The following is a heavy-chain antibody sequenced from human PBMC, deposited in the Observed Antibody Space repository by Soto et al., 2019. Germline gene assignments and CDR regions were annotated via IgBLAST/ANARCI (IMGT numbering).Heavy chain of an antibody. V-gene: IGHV4-30-4*01. CDR3: ARIVESGYTIDFDL. D-gene: IGHD3-16*02. J-gene: IGHJ2*01. CDR1: GGSISSGDYY. Sequence: QVQLQESGPGLVKPSQTLSLTCTVPGGSISSGDYYWSWIRQPPGKGLEWIGYIYYSGSTNYNPSLSSRVTISVDTSKKQFSLNLSSVTAADTAVYYCARIVESGYTIDFDLWGRGTVVTVSS. CDR2: IYYSGST.